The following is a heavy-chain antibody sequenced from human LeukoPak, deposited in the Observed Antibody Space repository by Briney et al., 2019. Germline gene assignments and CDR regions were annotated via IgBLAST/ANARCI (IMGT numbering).Heavy chain of an antibody. CDR3: ARDSRSGSGGSCYDY. CDR1: GFTFSDYY. CDR2: ISSSSSYT. Sequence: GSLRLSCAASGFTFSDYYMSWIRQAPGKGLEWVSYISSSSSYTNYADSVKGRFTISRDSAKNSLYLQMNSLRAEDTAVYYCARDSRSGSGGSCYDYWGQGTLVTVSS. V-gene: IGHV3-11*05. J-gene: IGHJ4*02. D-gene: IGHD2-15*01.